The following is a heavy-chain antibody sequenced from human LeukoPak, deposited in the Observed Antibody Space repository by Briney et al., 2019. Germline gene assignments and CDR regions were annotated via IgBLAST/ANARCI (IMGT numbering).Heavy chain of an antibody. J-gene: IGHJ4*02. CDR2: INPSGGST. CDR1: GYTFTSYY. CDR3: ARGGNYPRYCSSTSCSRFRYFDY. D-gene: IGHD2-2*01. V-gene: IGHV1-46*01. Sequence: ASVKVSCKASGYTFTSYYMHWVRQAPGQGLEWMGIINPSGGSTSYAQKFQGRVTMTRDMSTSTVYMELSSLRSEDTAVYYCARGGNYPRYCSSTSCSRFRYFDYWGQGTLVTVSS.